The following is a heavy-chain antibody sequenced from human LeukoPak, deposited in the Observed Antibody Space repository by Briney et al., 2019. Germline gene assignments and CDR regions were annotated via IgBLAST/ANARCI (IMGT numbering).Heavy chain of an antibody. CDR2: ISADGGST. J-gene: IGHJ4*02. Sequence: GGSLRLSCAASGFTLSSYAMSWVRQAPGKGLEWVSLISADGGSTFSADSVKGRFSISRDNSKNSLYLQMNSLRSEDTAMYYCAKESGKFDYWGQGTLVAVSS. CDR3: AKESGKFDY. CDR1: GFTLSSYA. V-gene: IGHV3-43*02.